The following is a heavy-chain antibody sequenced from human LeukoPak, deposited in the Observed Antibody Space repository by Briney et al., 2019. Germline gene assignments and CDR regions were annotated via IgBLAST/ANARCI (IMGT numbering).Heavy chain of an antibody. J-gene: IGHJ3*02. CDR3: ASVDYGDYHDALDI. D-gene: IGHD4-17*01. Sequence: PSETLSLTCAVYGGSFSGYYWSWIRQPPGKGLEWIGEINHSGSTNYNPSLKSRVTISVDRSKNQFSLKLSSVTAADTAVYYCASVDYGDYHDALDIWGQGTMVTVSS. V-gene: IGHV4-34*01. CDR2: INHSGST. CDR1: GGSFSGYY.